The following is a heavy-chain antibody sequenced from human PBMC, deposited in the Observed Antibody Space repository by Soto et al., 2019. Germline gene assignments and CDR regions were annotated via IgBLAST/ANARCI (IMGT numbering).Heavy chain of an antibody. V-gene: IGHV3-7*04. J-gene: IGHJ1*01. Sequence: EVQLVESGGGLVQPGGSLRLSCAFSGFVFKSDWMNWVRQAPGKGLEWVAHTNQDGSAKYYVDSVKGRFTISRDNAKNSLYLQMTSLRAEDTAVYYCSGGVGDAFWGQGTLVTVSS. CDR2: TNQDGSAK. D-gene: IGHD1-26*01. CDR1: GFVFKSDW. CDR3: SGGVGDAF.